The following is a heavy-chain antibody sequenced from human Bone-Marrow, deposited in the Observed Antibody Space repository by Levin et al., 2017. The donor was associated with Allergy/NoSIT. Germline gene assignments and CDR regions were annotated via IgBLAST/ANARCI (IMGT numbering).Heavy chain of an antibody. Sequence: GGSLRLSCAASGFTFRNYAMSWVRQAPGKGLEWVSTVSGSGDNTYYADSVKGRFTISRDNSMNTLYVQMNSLRADDTAVYYCAKDEYYYFSSGSPSGPLDIWGQGTMVTVSS. V-gene: IGHV3-23*01. D-gene: IGHD3-22*01. CDR3: AKDEYYYFSSGSPSGPLDI. CDR2: VSGSGDNT. CDR1: GFTFRNYA. J-gene: IGHJ3*02.